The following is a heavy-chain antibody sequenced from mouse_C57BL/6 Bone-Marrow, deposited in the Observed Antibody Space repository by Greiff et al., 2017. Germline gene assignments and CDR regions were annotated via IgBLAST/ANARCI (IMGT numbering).Heavy chain of an antibody. CDR3: TTNYYGSLAWCAY. CDR2: IDPANGDT. CDR1: GFNIKDDY. Sequence: EVQVVESGAELVRPGASVKLSCTASGFNIKDDYMHWVKQRPEQGLEWIGWIDPANGDTEYASKFQGKATITADPSSNTAYLQLSSLTSEDTAVYYCTTNYYGSLAWCAYGGKGTLVTVSA. D-gene: IGHD1-1*01. J-gene: IGHJ3*01. V-gene: IGHV14-4*01.